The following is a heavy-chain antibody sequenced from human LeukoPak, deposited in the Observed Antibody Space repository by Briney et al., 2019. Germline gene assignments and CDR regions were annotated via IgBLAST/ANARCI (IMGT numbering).Heavy chain of an antibody. D-gene: IGHD5/OR15-5a*01. CDR3: ARAAMYDIVSLFDP. V-gene: IGHV3-74*01. Sequence: GGSLRLSCAASGFTFSSYWMHWVHQAPGKGLVWVSRINGDGSSTTYADSVKGRFTISRDNAKNTLYLQMNSLRAEDTAVYYCARAAMYDIVSLFDPWGQGTLVTVSS. J-gene: IGHJ5*02. CDR1: GFTFSSYW. CDR2: INGDGSST.